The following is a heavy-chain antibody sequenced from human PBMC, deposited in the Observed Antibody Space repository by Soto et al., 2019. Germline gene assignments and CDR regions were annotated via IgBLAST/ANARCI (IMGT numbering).Heavy chain of an antibody. CDR1: GYTCTSYG. V-gene: IGHV1-18*01. J-gene: IGHJ5*02. CDR2: ISAYNGNT. CDR3: ARDLVSGSHYVDVSSLFGNWFDT. Sequence: QVQLVQSGPEVKKPGASVKVSCKASGYTCTSYGFSWVRQATGQGFEWMGWISAYNGNTNYAQKFQGRVTMTTDTSAPPAYMELRGLSSDDTAVYYCARDLVSGSHYVDVSSLFGNWFDTWGQGTQVTVSS. D-gene: IGHD3-22*01.